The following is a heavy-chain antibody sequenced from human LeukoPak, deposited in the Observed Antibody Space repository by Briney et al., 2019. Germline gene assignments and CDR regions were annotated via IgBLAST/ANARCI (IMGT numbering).Heavy chain of an antibody. V-gene: IGHV4-59*01. J-gene: IGHJ6*03. CDR2: IYYSGST. CDR3: ARTGYCSSTSCYTVSRPYYYYYMDV. D-gene: IGHD2-2*02. Sequence: SETLSLTCTVSGGSISSYYWSWIRQPPGKGLEWIGYIYYSGSTNYNPSLKSRVTISVDTSKNQFSLKLSSVTAADTAVYYCARTGYCSSTSCYTVSRPYYYYYMDVWGKGTTVTVSS. CDR1: GGSISSYY.